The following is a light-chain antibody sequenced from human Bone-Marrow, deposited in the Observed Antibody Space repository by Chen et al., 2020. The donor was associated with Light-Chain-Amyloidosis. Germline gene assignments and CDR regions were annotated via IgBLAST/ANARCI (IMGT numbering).Light chain of an antibody. CDR3: QVWDRSSDRPV. CDR1: NIGSTS. CDR2: DDS. Sequence: SYVLTQPSSLSGAPGQTATIACGGNNIGSTSVHWDQHTPGQAPLLVVYDDSDRPSGIPERLSGSNSGNTATLTISRVEAGDEADYYCQVWDRSSDRPVFGGGTKLTVL. J-gene: IGLJ3*02. V-gene: IGLV3-21*02.